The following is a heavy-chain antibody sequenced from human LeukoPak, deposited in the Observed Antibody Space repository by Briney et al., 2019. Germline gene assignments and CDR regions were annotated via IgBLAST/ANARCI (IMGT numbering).Heavy chain of an antibody. J-gene: IGHJ4*02. CDR1: GGSISSYY. CDR3: ARTTSAVAGTPYV. D-gene: IGHD6-19*01. Sequence: SETLSLTCTVSGGSISSYYWSWIRQPPGKGLEWIGYIYYSGSTNYNPSLKSRVTISVDTSKNQFSLKLSSVTAADTAVYYCARTTSAVAGTPYVWGQGTLVTVSS. V-gene: IGHV4-59*01. CDR2: IYYSGST.